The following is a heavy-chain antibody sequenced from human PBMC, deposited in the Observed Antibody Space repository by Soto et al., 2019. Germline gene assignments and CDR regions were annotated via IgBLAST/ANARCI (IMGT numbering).Heavy chain of an antibody. J-gene: IGHJ4*02. D-gene: IGHD3-16*01. CDR1: GFSLSTRGVG. Sequence: QITLKESGPTLVKPTQTLTLTCTFSGFSLSTRGVGVGWIRQPPGKALEWLAIIYWDDDKRYSPSLKSRLTITKDTPKNQVVLKMTKMDPVDTATYFCAHKGGGDRILDYWGQGTLVTVSS. V-gene: IGHV2-5*02. CDR3: AHKGGGDRILDY. CDR2: IYWDDDK.